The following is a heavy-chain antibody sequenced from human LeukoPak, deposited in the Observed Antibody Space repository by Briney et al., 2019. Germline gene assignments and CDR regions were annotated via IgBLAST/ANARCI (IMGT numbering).Heavy chain of an antibody. CDR1: GFTFSSYW. V-gene: IGHV3-7*01. CDR2: IKQDGSEK. CDR3: ARAYCGGDCYGDY. Sequence: GGSLRLSCAASGFTFSSYWMSWVRQAPGKGLEWVANIKQDGSEKYYVDSVKGRFTISRDNAKNSLYLQMNSLRAEDTAVYYCARAYCGGDCYGDYWGQGTLVTVSS. J-gene: IGHJ4*02. D-gene: IGHD2-21*01.